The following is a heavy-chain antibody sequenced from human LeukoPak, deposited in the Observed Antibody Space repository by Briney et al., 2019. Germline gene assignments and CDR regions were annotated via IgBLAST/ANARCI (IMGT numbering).Heavy chain of an antibody. CDR3: AKGVDSRGYSLFDY. D-gene: IGHD3-22*01. V-gene: IGHV3-23*01. Sequence: PGGSLRLSCAASGFTFSSYAMSWVRQPPGKGLEWVSAISGSGGNTDYADSVKGRFTISRGNSKNTLYLQMNSLRAEDTAVYYCAKGVDSRGYSLFDYWGQGTLVTVSS. CDR2: ISGSGGNT. J-gene: IGHJ4*02. CDR1: GFTFSSYA.